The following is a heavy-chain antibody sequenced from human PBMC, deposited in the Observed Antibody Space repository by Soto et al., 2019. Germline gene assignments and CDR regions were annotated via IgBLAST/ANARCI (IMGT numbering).Heavy chain of an antibody. V-gene: IGHV3-21*04. J-gene: IGHJ4*02. CDR1: GFTLSTYS. CDR3: AKDLHLEWLAPVYFDY. CDR2: ISNSGYYI. Sequence: PGGSLRLSCEASGFTLSTYSMNWVRQAPGKGLEWVSSISNSGYYIYYADSMKGRFTISRDNAKNSLYLQMNSLRAEDTAVYYCAKDLHLEWLAPVYFDYWGQGTLVTVSS. D-gene: IGHD3-3*01.